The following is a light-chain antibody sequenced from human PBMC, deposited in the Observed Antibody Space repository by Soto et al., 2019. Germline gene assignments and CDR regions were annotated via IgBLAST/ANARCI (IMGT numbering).Light chain of an antibody. V-gene: IGKV3-11*01. CDR2: DAF. J-gene: IGKJ4*01. Sequence: TVLTQSPATLSLSPGERATLSGKASQSIGNSLGWFQQKPGQAPRLLIDDAFNRATGIPARFTGSGSGSDFNLTISSLEPEDFGVYYCRQRYNWPLTFGGGTKVEIK. CDR3: RQRYNWPLT. CDR1: QSIGNS.